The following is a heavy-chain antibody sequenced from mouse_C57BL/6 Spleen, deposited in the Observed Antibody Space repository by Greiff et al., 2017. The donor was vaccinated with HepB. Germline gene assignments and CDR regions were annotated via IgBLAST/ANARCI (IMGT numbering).Heavy chain of an antibody. D-gene: IGHD1-1*01. CDR1: GYTFTSYW. CDR2: IHPNSSST. J-gene: IGHJ4*01. CDR3: ARGATTEAMDY. V-gene: IGHV1-64*01. Sequence: QVQLQQPGAELVKPGASVKLSCKASGYTFTSYWMHWVKQRPGQGLEWIGMIHPNSSSTNYNEKFKSKATLTVDKSSSTAYMQLSSLTSEDSAVYYCARGATTEAMDYWGQGTSVTVSS.